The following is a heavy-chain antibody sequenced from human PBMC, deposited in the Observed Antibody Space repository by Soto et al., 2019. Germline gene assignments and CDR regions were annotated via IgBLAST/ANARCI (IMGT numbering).Heavy chain of an antibody. Sequence: SVKVSCKASGGTFSSYTISWVRQAPGQGLEWMGRIIPILGIANYAQKFQGRVTITADESTSTAYMELSSLRSEDTAVYYCARLGRSSSHYYYMDVWGKGTTVTVSS. CDR3: ARLGRSSSHYYYMDV. V-gene: IGHV1-69*02. CDR1: GGTFSSYT. J-gene: IGHJ6*03. CDR2: IIPILGIA. D-gene: IGHD6-6*01.